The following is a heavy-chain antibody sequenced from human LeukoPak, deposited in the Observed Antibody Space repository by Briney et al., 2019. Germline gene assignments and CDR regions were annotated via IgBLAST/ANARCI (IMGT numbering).Heavy chain of an antibody. V-gene: IGHV3-23*01. Sequence: GGSLRLSCAASGSTFSSYAMSCVRQSPGKGLEWVSAISGSGGSTYYADSVKGRFTISRDNSKNTLYLQMNSLRAEDTAVYYCAKELLWFGEYVFDYWGQGPLVTVSS. CDR2: ISGSGGST. D-gene: IGHD3-10*01. J-gene: IGHJ4*02. CDR1: GSTFSSYA. CDR3: AKELLWFGEYVFDY.